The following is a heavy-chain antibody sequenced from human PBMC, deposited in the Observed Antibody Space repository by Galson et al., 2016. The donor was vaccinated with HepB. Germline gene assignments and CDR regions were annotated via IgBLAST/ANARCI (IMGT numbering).Heavy chain of an antibody. J-gene: IGHJ6*02. CDR1: GFTVSTNY. V-gene: IGHV3-53*01. D-gene: IGHD4-17*01. CDR2: IYSSGST. Sequence: SLRLSCAASGFTVSTNYMSRVRQAPGRGLEWVSVIYSSGSTYYADSVKGRFTFSRNNSKNTLYLQMNSLKTEDTAVYYCTTDVGMTTVTNLREDYYGMDVWGQGTTVTVSS. CDR3: TTDVGMTTVTNLREDYYGMDV.